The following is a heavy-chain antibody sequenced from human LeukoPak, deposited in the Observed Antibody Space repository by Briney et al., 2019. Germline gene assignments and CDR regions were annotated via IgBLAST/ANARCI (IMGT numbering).Heavy chain of an antibody. D-gene: IGHD3-10*01. CDR3: ARGNIRLLWFGEYSAWFDP. Sequence: SVKVSCKASGGTFSSYAISWVRQAPGQGLEWMGGIIPIFGTANYAQKFQGRVTITADKSTSTAYMELSSLRSEDTAVYYCARGNIRLLWFGEYSAWFDPWGQGTLVTVSS. CDR2: IIPIFGTA. J-gene: IGHJ5*02. V-gene: IGHV1-69*06. CDR1: GGTFSSYA.